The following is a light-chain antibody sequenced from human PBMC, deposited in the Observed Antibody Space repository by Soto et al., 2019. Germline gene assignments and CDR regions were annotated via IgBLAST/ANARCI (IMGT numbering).Light chain of an antibody. CDR1: QGVGRF. Sequence: EIVLTQSPATLSLSPGERAALSCRASQGVGRFLAWYQQKPGQAPRLLIYDASNRATGITARFSGSGSETDFTLAIDNLEPEDFAVYYCQQRGGWPLTFGGGTKVEIK. J-gene: IGKJ4*01. CDR3: QQRGGWPLT. CDR2: DAS. V-gene: IGKV3-11*01.